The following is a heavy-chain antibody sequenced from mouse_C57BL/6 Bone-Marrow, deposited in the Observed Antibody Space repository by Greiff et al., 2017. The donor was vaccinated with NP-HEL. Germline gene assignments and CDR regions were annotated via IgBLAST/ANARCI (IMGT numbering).Heavy chain of an antibody. V-gene: IGHV1-39*01. CDR2: INPNYGTT. Sequence: VQLQQSGPELVKPGASVKISCKASGYTFTDYYMNWVKQSHGKSLEWIGVINPNYGTTSYNQKFKGKATLTVDQSSSTAYMQLNSLTSEDSAVYYCAKYYGSSYPYYAMDYWGQGTSVTVSS. D-gene: IGHD1-1*01. CDR3: AKYYGSSYPYYAMDY. CDR1: GYTFTDYY. J-gene: IGHJ4*01.